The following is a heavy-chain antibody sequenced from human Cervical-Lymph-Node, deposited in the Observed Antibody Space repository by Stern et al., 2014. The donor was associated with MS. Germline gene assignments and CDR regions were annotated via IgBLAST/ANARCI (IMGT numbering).Heavy chain of an antibody. CDR2: ISGDGVTT. D-gene: IGHD2-2*01. CDR1: GFTFSRSP. V-gene: IGHV3-23*04. Sequence: EVQLVESGGGLIQPGGSLRLSCAASGFTFSRSPMTWVRQAPGKGLEWVSSISGDGVTTNYADSVKGRFTISRDNSKNTHYLQMKSLRAEDTAVYYCAKDFYIAVLPVAFFDNWGQGTLVTVSS. J-gene: IGHJ4*02. CDR3: AKDFYIAVLPVAFFDN.